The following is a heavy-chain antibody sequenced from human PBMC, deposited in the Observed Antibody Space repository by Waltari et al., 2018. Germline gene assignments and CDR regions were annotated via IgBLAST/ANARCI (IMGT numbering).Heavy chain of an antibody. CDR1: GGSFSGYY. Sequence: QVQLQQWGAGLLKPSETLSLTCAVYGGSFSGYYWSWIRQPPGKGLEWIGEINHRGSTNYNPSLNGRVTRSVDTSKTQFSLKRRSVTAADTAVYYCARIRGRIAARLGGYPPFYFDYWGQGTLVTVSS. J-gene: IGHJ4*02. V-gene: IGHV4-34*01. CDR2: INHRGST. CDR3: ARIRGRIAARLGGYPPFYFDY. D-gene: IGHD6-6*01.